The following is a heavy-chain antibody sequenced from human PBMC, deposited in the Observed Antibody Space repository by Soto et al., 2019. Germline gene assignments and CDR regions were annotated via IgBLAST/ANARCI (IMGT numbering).Heavy chain of an antibody. V-gene: IGHV4-59*01. D-gene: IGHD4-4*01. CDR3: ASYRGAFYFDS. CDR2: VFYGGT. J-gene: IGHJ4*02. CDR1: GRSMSSNY. Sequence: PSETLSLTCSVSGRSMSSNYWSWIRQSPDKGLEWLGYVFYGGTDYNPSLEGRVSMSVETPKSQFSLKLTSVTAADNAVYYCASYRGAFYFDSWGQGIQVTVSS.